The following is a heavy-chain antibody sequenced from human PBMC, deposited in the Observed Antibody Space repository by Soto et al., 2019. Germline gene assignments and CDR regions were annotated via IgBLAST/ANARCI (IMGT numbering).Heavy chain of an antibody. CDR2: TIPIFGTA. Sequence: ASVKVSCKASGGTFSSYAISWVRQAPGQGLEWMGGTIPIFGTANYAQKFQGRVTVTADKSTSTAYMELSSLRSEDTAVYYCATPLLLALGPRGDAFDIWGQGTVVTVSS. CDR3: ATPLLLALGPRGDAFDI. J-gene: IGHJ3*02. CDR1: GGTFSSYA. D-gene: IGHD3-22*01. V-gene: IGHV1-69*06.